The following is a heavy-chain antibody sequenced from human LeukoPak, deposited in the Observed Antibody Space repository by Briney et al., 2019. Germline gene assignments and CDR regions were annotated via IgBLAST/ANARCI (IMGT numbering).Heavy chain of an antibody. CDR3: AREKGATLWFDP. V-gene: IGHV4-61*02. CDR1: GGSISSGSYY. Sequence: PSETLSLTCTVSGGSISSGSYYWSWIRQPAGKGLEWIGRIYTSGSTNYNPSLKSRVTISVDTSKNQFSLKLSSVTAADTAVYYCAREKGATLWFDPWGQGTLVTVSS. D-gene: IGHD1-26*01. CDR2: IYTSGST. J-gene: IGHJ5*02.